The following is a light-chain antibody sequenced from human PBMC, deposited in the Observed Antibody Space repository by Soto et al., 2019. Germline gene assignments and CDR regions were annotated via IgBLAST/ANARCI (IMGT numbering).Light chain of an antibody. CDR2: WAS. CDR1: QSVLYSSNNKNY. CDR3: PWT. J-gene: IGKJ1*01. Sequence: DIVMTQSPDSLAVSLGERATINCKSSQSVLYSSNNKNYLAWYQQRPGQPPNLLIYWASTRESGVPDRFSGSGSGTDFTLTISSLQAEDVAIFSFPWTFGQGTKVEIK. V-gene: IGKV4-1*01.